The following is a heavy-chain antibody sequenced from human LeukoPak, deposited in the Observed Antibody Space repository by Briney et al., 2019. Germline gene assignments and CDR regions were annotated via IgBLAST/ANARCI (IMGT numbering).Heavy chain of an antibody. J-gene: IGHJ4*02. Sequence: ASVKVSCKASGYTFTGYYMHWVRQAPGQGLEWMGWINPNSGGTNYSQKFQRRVTMTRDTSISTAYMELSRLRSDDTAVYYCARSHSGYDHDFDYWGQGTLVTVSS. D-gene: IGHD5-12*01. V-gene: IGHV1-2*02. CDR3: ARSHSGYDHDFDY. CDR1: GYTFTGYY. CDR2: INPNSGGT.